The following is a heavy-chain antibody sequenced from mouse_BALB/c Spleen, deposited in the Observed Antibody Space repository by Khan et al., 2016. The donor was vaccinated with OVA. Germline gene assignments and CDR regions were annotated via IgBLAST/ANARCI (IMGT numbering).Heavy chain of an antibody. V-gene: IGHV5-9-1*01. D-gene: IGHD1-3*01. CDR2: ISSDATYN. Sequence: EVELVESGGGLVEPGGSLKLSCAASGFTFSSFVMSWVRQTPEKRLEWVATISSDATYNYYPDSVKGRFTSYRDNAKNTLYLQMIILRSDGTAIYYCAYFNYCCFAYWCHGPLVTFST. J-gene: IGHJ3*01. CDR3: AYFNYCCFAY. CDR1: GFTFSSFV.